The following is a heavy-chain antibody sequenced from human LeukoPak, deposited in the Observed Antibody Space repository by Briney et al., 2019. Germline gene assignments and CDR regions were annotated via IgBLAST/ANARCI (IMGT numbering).Heavy chain of an antibody. CDR3: ARGTMVRGGYYYYYYMDV. CDR2: INPSGGST. J-gene: IGHJ6*03. Sequence: ASVKVSCKASGYTFTSYYMHWVRQAPGQGLEWMGIINPSGGSTSYAQKFQGRVTMTRNTSISTAYMELSSLRSEDTAVYYCARGTMVRGGYYYYYYMDVWGKGTTVTISS. V-gene: IGHV1-46*01. D-gene: IGHD3-10*01. CDR1: GYTFTSYY.